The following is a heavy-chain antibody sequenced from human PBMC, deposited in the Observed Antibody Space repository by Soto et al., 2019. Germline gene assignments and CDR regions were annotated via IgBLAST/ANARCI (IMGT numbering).Heavy chain of an antibody. CDR1: GFTFSSYA. D-gene: IGHD3-3*01. CDR3: VKARRDYDFWSGEDRFDY. CDR2: ISSNGGST. V-gene: IGHV3-64D*06. J-gene: IGHJ4*02. Sequence: GGSLRLSCSASGFTFSSYAMHWFRQAPGKGLEYVSAISSNGGSTYYADSVKGRFTISRDNSKNTLYLQMSSLRAEDTAVYYCVKARRDYDFWSGEDRFDYWRQGTLVTVSS.